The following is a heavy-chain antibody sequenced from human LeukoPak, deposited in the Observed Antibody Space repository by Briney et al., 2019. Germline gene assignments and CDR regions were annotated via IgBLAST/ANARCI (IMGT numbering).Heavy chain of an antibody. CDR2: ISGSGGST. CDR3: AKLVSASHMYYFDY. CDR1: GFTFGSYA. V-gene: IGHV3-23*01. D-gene: IGHD2-21*01. J-gene: IGHJ4*02. Sequence: GGSLRLSCAASGFTFGSYAMSWVRQAPGKGLEWVSAISGSGGSTYYADSVKGRFTISRDNSKNTLYLQMNSLRAEDTAVYYCAKLVSASHMYYFDYWGQGTLVTVSS.